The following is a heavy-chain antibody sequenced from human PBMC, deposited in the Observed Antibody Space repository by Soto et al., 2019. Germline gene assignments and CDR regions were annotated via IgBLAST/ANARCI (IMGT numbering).Heavy chain of an antibody. J-gene: IGHJ4*02. CDR1: GYSITSGFY. CDR2: ISYSAKT. CDR3: TRGAGAPWVRFDS. D-gene: IGHD3-22*01. Sequence: SETLSLTCGVSGYSITSGFYWGWVRRSPGKGLEWIGSISYSAKTFYNPSLASRLSIAVDTSMNQFSLRLTSVTAADTALYYCTRGAGAPWVRFDSWGQGTLVTVSS. V-gene: IGHV4-38-2*01.